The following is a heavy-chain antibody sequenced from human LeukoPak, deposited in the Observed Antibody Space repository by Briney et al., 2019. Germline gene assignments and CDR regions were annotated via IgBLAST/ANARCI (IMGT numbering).Heavy chain of an antibody. Sequence: SETLSLTCAVSGGSITSDNWWTWVRQPPGKGLEWIGAIYHSGSTDYNPSLKRRVPISVDKSKNQFSLRLNSVTAADTAVYFCARDRDGMGVWGQGTTVTVSS. J-gene: IGHJ6*02. CDR2: IYHSGST. V-gene: IGHV4-4*02. CDR1: GGSITSDNW. CDR3: ARDRDGMGV.